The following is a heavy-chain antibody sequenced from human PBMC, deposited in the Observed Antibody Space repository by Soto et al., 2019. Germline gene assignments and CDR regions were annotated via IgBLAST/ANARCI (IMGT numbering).Heavy chain of an antibody. CDR2: IYYSGST. CDR3: ARRNASCFDY. Sequence: WIRQPPGKGLEWIGSIYYSGSTNYNPSLKSRVTISVDTSKNQFSLKLSSVTAADTAVYYGARRNASCFDYWCQGPLVT. J-gene: IGHJ4*02. V-gene: IGHV4-59*08.